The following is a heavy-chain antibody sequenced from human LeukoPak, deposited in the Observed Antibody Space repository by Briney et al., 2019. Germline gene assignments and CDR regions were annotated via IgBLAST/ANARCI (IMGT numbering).Heavy chain of an antibody. CDR3: SRDVSGSYNDY. V-gene: IGHV3-7*01. Sequence: GGSLRLSCAASGFTFSSYWMSWVRQAPGKGLEWVANIKQDGSEKYYVDSVKGRFTISRDNAKNSLYLQMNSLRAEDTAVYYCSRDVSGSYNDYWGQGTLVTVSS. D-gene: IGHD3-10*01. J-gene: IGHJ4*02. CDR1: GFTFSSYW. CDR2: IKQDGSEK.